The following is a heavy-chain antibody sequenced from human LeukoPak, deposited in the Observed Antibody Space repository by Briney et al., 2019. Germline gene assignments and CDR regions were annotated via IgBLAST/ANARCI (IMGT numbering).Heavy chain of an antibody. J-gene: IGHJ4*02. CDR3: ARGSMYYFDY. V-gene: IGHV3-33*01. CDR2: IWYDGSNK. Sequence: PGGSLRLSCAASGFTFSSYGMHWVRQAPGKGLEWVAVIWYDGSNKYYADSVKGRFTISRDNSKNTLYPQMNSLRAEDTAVYYCARGSMYYFDYWGQGTLVTVSS. CDR1: GFTFSSYG.